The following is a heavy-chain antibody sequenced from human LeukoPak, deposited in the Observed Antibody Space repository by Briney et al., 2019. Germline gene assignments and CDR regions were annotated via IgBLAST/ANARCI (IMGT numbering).Heavy chain of an antibody. CDR3: ARDGTMARLGPFDY. Sequence: GGSLRLSCAASGFTFSSYGMSWVRQAPGKGLEWVSYISSSGSTIYYADSVKGRFTISRDNAKNSLYLQMNSLRAEDTAVYYCARDGTMARLGPFDYWGQGTLVTVSS. CDR2: ISSSGSTI. V-gene: IGHV3-48*04. J-gene: IGHJ4*02. CDR1: GFTFSSYG. D-gene: IGHD3-10*01.